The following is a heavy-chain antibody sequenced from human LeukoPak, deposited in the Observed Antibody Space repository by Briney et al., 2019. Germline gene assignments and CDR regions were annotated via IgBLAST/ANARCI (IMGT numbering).Heavy chain of an antibody. J-gene: IGHJ5*02. CDR3: ARHEFGSGSSLFDP. Sequence: KPSETLSLTCTVSGGSISSSSYYWGWIRQPPGKGLEWIGSIYYSGSTYYNPSLKSRVTISVDTSKNQFSLKLSSVTAADTAAYYCARHEFGSGSSLFDPWGQGTLVTVSS. CDR1: GGSISSSSYY. CDR2: IYYSGST. V-gene: IGHV4-39*01. D-gene: IGHD3-10*01.